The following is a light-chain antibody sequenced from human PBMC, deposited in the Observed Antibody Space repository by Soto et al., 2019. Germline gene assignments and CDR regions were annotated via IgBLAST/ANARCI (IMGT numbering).Light chain of an antibody. CDR2: EVT. CDR1: SSDVGGYNF. J-gene: IGLJ2*01. Sequence: QSVLTQPASVSGSPGQSITISCTGTSSDVGGYNFVSWYQQHPGKAPKLMIYEVTARPSGVSNRFSGSKSGSTASLTISGLQAEDEADYYCSSYTSRNTLAFGGGTKLTVL. V-gene: IGLV2-14*01. CDR3: SSYTSRNTLA.